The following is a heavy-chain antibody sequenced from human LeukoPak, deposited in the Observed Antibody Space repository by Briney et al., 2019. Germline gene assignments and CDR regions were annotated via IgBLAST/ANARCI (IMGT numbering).Heavy chain of an antibody. D-gene: IGHD3-22*01. J-gene: IGHJ3*02. CDR1: GGSFSGYY. CDR3: ATDSWSRDAFDI. CDR2: INHSGST. Sequence: SETLSLTCAVYGGSFSGYYWSWIRQPPGKGLEWIGEINHSGSTNYNPSLKSRVTISVDTSKNHFSLKLSSVTAADTAVYYCATDSWSRDAFDIWGQGTMVTVSS. V-gene: IGHV4-34*01.